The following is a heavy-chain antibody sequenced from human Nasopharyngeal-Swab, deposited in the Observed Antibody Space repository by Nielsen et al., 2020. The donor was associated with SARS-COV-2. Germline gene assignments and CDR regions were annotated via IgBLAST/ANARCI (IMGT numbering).Heavy chain of an antibody. CDR1: GGSISSGVYY. V-gene: IGHV4-31*03. D-gene: IGHD3-16*02. CDR3: ARVRELVLGSYRWFDP. Sequence: SETLSLTCTVSGGSISSGVYYWSWLRQHQGKGLEWIGYIYYSGSTYYNPSLKSRVTISVDTSKNQFSLKLSSVTAADTAVYYCARVRELVLGSYRWFDPWGQGTLVTVSS. CDR2: IYYSGST. J-gene: IGHJ5*02.